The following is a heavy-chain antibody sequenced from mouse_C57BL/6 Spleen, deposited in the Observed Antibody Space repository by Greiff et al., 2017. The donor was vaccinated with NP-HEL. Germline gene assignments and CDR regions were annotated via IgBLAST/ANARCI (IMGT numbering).Heavy chain of an antibody. V-gene: IGHV1-61*01. CDR2: IYPSDSET. Sequence: VQLQQPGAELVRPGSSVKLSCKASGYTFTSYWMDWVKQRPGQGLEWIGNIYPSDSETHYNQKFKDKATLTVDKSSSTAYMQLSSLTSEDSAVYYCGITTGFAYWGQGTLVTVSA. D-gene: IGHD1-1*01. CDR3: GITTGFAY. J-gene: IGHJ3*01. CDR1: GYTFTSYW.